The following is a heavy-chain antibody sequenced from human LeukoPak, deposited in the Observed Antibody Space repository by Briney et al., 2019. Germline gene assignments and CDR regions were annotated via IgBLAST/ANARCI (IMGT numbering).Heavy chain of an antibody. CDR1: GFTFSSYA. CDR2: ISGSGGST. Sequence: GGSLRPSCAASGFTFSSYAMSWVRQAPGKGLEWVSAISGSGGSTYYADSVKGRFTISRDNSKNTLYLQMNSLRAEDTAVYYCAKDRYYDFWSGYQWGQGTLVTVSS. V-gene: IGHV3-23*01. CDR3: AKDRYYDFWSGYQ. J-gene: IGHJ4*02. D-gene: IGHD3-3*01.